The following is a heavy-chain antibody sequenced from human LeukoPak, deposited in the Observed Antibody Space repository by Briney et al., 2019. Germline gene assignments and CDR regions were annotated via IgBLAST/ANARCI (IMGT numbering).Heavy chain of an antibody. D-gene: IGHD3-22*01. CDR2: FDPEDGET. Sequence: ASVNVSCKVYGYTLTELSMHWVRQPPAKGLEWMGGFDPEDGETIYAQKFRGRVTMTEDKSIDTAYMELSSLRSEDTAVYYCATVQKQDYDTRPYYDHWGQGTLVTVSS. J-gene: IGHJ4*02. CDR1: GYTLTELS. V-gene: IGHV1-24*01. CDR3: ATVQKQDYDTRPYYDH.